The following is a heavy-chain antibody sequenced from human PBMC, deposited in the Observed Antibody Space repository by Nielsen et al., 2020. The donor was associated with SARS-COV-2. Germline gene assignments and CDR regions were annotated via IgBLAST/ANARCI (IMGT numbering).Heavy chain of an antibody. CDR2: INHSGST. J-gene: IGHJ6*03. V-gene: IGHV4-34*01. D-gene: IGHD6-19*01. Sequence: SETLSLTCAVYGGSLSGYYWTWIRQPPGKGLEWIGEINHSGSTNYNPSLKSRVTIAVDTSKNQLSLKLSSVTAADTAVYYCARHGSGWYLGYFYHYMDVWGKGTTVSVSS. CDR3: ARHGSGWYLGYFYHYMDV. CDR1: GGSLSGYY.